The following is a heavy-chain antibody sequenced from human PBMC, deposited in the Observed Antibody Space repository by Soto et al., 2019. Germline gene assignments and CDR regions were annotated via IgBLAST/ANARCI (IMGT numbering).Heavy chain of an antibody. CDR3: PRHVRMYSSSHGMDV. V-gene: IGHV5-10-1*01. J-gene: IGHJ6*02. D-gene: IGHD6-6*01. Sequence: GESLKISCKASGYSFTSYWISWARQIPGKRLEWMGRIDPSDSYTNYSPSCQGHVTISADTSISTAYLQWSILKASDTAMYSCPRHVRMYSSSHGMDVWRQGTTVTVSS. CDR2: IDPSDSYT. CDR1: GYSFTSYW.